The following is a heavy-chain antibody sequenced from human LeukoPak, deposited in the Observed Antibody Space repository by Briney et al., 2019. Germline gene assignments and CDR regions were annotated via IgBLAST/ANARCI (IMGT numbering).Heavy chain of an antibody. CDR3: AKIPDGDYDAFDI. J-gene: IGHJ3*02. V-gene: IGHV3-23*01. CDR1: GFTFSSYA. D-gene: IGHD4-17*01. CDR2: ISGSGGST. Sequence: GVSLRLSCAASGFTFSSYAMSWVRQAPGKGLEWVSAISGSGGSTYYADSVKGRFTISRDNSKNTLYLQMNSLRAEDTAVYYCAKIPDGDYDAFDIWGQGTMVTVSS.